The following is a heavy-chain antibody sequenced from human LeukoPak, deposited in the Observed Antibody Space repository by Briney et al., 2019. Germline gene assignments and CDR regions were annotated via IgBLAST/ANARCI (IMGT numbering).Heavy chain of an antibody. J-gene: IGHJ4*02. CDR1: GCTSISYA. CDR3: ARVGGGYDSSGYYDY. CDR2: IIPIFGTA. V-gene: IGHV1-69*01. Sequence: RASVKVSFQSSGCTSISYAISWVRQAPGQGLEWMGGIIPIFGTANYAQKFQGRVTITPDESTSTAYMELSSIRSKDTAVYYCARVGGGYDSSGYYDYWGQGTLVTVSS. D-gene: IGHD3-22*01.